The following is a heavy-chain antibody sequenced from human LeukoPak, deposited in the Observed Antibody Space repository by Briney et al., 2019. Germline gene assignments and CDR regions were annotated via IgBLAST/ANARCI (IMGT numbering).Heavy chain of an antibody. CDR3: ARGGYCSSTSCYAYYYYGMDV. D-gene: IGHD2-2*03. J-gene: IGHJ6*02. Sequence: RSGGSLRLSCAASGFTFSSYAMHWVRQAPGKGLEWVAVISYDGSNKYYADSVKGRFTISRDNSKNTLYLQMNSLRAEDTAVFYCARGGYCSSTSCYAYYYYGMDVWGQGTTVTVSS. CDR1: GFTFSSYA. V-gene: IGHV3-30-3*01. CDR2: ISYDGSNK.